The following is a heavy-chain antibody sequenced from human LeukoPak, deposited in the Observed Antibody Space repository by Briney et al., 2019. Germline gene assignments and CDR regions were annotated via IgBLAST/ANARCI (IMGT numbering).Heavy chain of an antibody. CDR1: GYTFTSYD. CDR2: MNPNSGGT. CDR3: ARDYDILTGYYQENWFDP. Sequence: ASVKVSCKASGYTFTSYDINWVRQATGQGLEWMGWMNPNSGGTNYAQKFQGRVTMTRDTSISTAYMELSRLRSDDTAVYYCARDYDILTGYYQENWFDPWGQGTLVTVSS. V-gene: IGHV1-2*02. J-gene: IGHJ5*02. D-gene: IGHD3-9*01.